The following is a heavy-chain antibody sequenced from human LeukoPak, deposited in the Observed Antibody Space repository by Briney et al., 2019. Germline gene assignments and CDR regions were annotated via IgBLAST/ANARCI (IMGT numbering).Heavy chain of an antibody. CDR3: AKDQYGGNPQYYFDY. D-gene: IGHD4-23*01. CDR1: GFTFSSYA. J-gene: IGHJ4*02. CDR2: MSGSCGNT. V-gene: IGHV3-23*01. Sequence: GGSLRLSCAASGFTFSSYAMCWVRQAPPKGMDWVSAMSGSCGNTYYADSVKGRFTISRDNSKNTLYLQMNSLRAEDTAVYYCAKDQYGGNPQYYFDYWVQGTLVTVSS.